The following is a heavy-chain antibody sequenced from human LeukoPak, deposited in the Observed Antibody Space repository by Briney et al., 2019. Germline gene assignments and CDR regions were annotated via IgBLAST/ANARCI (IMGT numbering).Heavy chain of an antibody. D-gene: IGHD3-10*01. J-gene: IGHJ3*02. CDR2: IIGDGTGT. Sequence: GGSLRLSCAASDFNLTTKVMHWVRQAPGRGRVWVSRIIGDGTGTDYADAVKGRFAISRERAQKTLYLQLNSLRAEDTAVYYCARAVGYGAASYGFDTWGEGTMVTVSS. V-gene: IGHV3-74*01. CDR1: DFNLTTKV. CDR3: ARAVGYGAASYGFDT.